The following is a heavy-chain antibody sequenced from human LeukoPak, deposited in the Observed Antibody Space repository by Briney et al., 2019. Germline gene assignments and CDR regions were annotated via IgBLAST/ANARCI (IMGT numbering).Heavy chain of an antibody. V-gene: IGHV4-59*01. CDR3: ARDEDLGYFDL. CDR2: IYYSGNT. Sequence: SETLSLTCTVSGGSISSYYWSWIRQPPGKGLEWIGYIYYSGNTNYNPSLKSRVTISVDTSKNQFSLKLSSVTAADMAVYYCARDEDLGYFDLWGRGTLVTVSS. J-gene: IGHJ2*01. CDR1: GGSISSYY.